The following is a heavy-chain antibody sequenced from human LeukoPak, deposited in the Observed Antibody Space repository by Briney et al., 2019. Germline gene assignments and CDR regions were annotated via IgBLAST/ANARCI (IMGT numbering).Heavy chain of an antibody. D-gene: IGHD3-16*02. V-gene: IGHV3-23*01. J-gene: IGHJ4*02. CDR1: GFTFDDYA. CDR2: ISGIGIST. CDR3: AKYRGTPG. Sequence: QPGGSLRLSCAASGFTFDDYAMSWVRQAPGKGLEWVSDISGIGISTYYADSVKGRFTISRDNSKNTLYLQMNSLRVEDTAFYYCAKYRGTPGWGQGTLVTVSS.